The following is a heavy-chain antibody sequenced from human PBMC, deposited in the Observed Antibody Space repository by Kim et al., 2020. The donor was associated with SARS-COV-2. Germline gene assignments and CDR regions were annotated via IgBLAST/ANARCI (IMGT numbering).Heavy chain of an antibody. Sequence: GGSLRLSCSASGFTFSSYAMHWVRQAPGKGLEYVSAISSNGGSTYYADSVKGRFTISRDNSKNTLHLQMSSLRAEDMAVYYCVKHDSGPVAVTGRGYYYYGVDVWGQGATVTVSS. J-gene: IGHJ6*02. CDR3: VKHDSGPVAVTGRGYYYYGVDV. CDR1: GFTFSSYA. CDR2: ISSNGGST. V-gene: IGHV3-64D*09. D-gene: IGHD6-19*01.